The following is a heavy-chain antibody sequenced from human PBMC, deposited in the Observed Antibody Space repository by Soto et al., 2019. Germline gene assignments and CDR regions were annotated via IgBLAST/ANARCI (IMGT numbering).Heavy chain of an antibody. V-gene: IGHV1-69*01. D-gene: IGHD2-2*01. CDR1: GGTFSSYA. J-gene: IGHJ6*02. CDR3: ARDGIVVVPAAIAYYYYYGMDV. Sequence: QVQLVQSGAEVKKPGSSVKVSCKASGGTFSSYAISWVRQAPGQGLEWMGGIIPIFGTANYAQKFQGRFTITADESTSTAYMELSSLRSEDTAVYYCARDGIVVVPAAIAYYYYYGMDVWGQGTTVTVSS. CDR2: IIPIFGTA.